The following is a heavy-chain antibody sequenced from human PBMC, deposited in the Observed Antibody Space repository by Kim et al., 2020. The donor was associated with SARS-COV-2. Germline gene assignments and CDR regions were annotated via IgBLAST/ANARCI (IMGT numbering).Heavy chain of an antibody. V-gene: IGHV1-18*01. CDR3: ARDWTYDDNTDTFDN. CDR2: ISAYEGHA. J-gene: IGHJ3*02. D-gene: IGHD3-22*01. CDR1: GYTFTSYA. Sequence: ASVKVSCEASGYTFTSYAISWVRQAPGQGLEWMGWISAYEGHANYAEKVQGRVTMTTDTSTSTAYMELRSLRSDDTAVYYCARDWTYDDNTDTFDNWGQGTMVTVSS.